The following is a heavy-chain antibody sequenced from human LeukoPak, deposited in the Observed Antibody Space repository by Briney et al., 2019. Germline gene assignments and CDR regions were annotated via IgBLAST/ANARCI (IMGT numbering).Heavy chain of an antibody. Sequence: PSETLSLTCTVSGGSISSSSYYWGWIRQPPGKGLEWIGSIYYSGSTYYNPSLKSRVTISVDTSKNQFSLKLSSVTAADTAVYYCARPYLTIFGVVINPRDYYMDVWGKGTTVTVSS. CDR3: ARPYLTIFGVVINPRDYYMDV. D-gene: IGHD3-3*01. J-gene: IGHJ6*03. V-gene: IGHV4-39*01. CDR2: IYYSGST. CDR1: GGSISSSSYY.